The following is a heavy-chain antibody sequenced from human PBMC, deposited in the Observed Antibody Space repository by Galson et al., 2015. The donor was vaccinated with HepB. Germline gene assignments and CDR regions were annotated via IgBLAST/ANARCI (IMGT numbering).Heavy chain of an antibody. D-gene: IGHD2-2*01. CDR1: GGTFSSYA. CDR3: ARWDQLLPYYYMDV. CDR2: IIPIFGTA. Sequence: SVKVSCKASGGTFSSYAISWVRQAPGQGLEWMGGIIPIFGTANYAQKFQGRVTITADESTSTAYMELISLRSEDTAVYYCARWDQLLPYYYMDVWGKGTTVTVSS. V-gene: IGHV1-69*13. J-gene: IGHJ6*03.